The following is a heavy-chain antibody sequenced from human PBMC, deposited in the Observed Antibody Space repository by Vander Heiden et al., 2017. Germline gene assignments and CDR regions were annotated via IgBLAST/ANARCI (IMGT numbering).Heavy chain of an antibody. CDR3: ARRRCSSTSCFFDY. CDR1: AFTFSNSW. CDR2: IKQDGSEK. D-gene: IGHD2-2*01. J-gene: IGHJ4*02. Sequence: EVQLVESGGGLVQPGGSLRLACAASAFTFSNSWMTWVRQAPGKGLEWVANIKQDGSEKYYVDSVKGRFTISRDNAKNSLYLQMNSLRAEDTAVYYCARRRCSSTSCFFDYWGQGTLVTVSS. V-gene: IGHV3-7*01.